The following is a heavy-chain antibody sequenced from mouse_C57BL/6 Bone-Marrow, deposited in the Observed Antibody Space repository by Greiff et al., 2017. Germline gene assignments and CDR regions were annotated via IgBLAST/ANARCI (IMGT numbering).Heavy chain of an antibody. CDR1: GYTFTSYW. V-gene: IGHV1-5*01. CDR3: TREGLYDGYLYAMDY. D-gene: IGHD2-3*01. Sequence: EVQLQQSGTVLARPGASVKMSCKTSGYTFTSYWMHWVKQRPGQGLEWIGAIYPGNSDTSYNQKFKGKAKLTSVTSASTAYMELSSRTNEDSSVYYCTREGLYDGYLYAMDYWGQGTSVTVSS. CDR2: IYPGNSDT. J-gene: IGHJ4*01.